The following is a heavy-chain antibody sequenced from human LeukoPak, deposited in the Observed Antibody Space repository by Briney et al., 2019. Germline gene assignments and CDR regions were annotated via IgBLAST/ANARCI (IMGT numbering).Heavy chain of an antibody. CDR1: GFTFSDYY. CDR2: ISSSGSTI. CDR3: ARDRLPTYYYGMDV. Sequence: GGSLRLSCAASGFTFSDYYMSWIRQAPGKGLEWVSYISSSGSTIYYADSVKGRFTISRDNAKNSLYLQMNSLRAEDTAVYYCARDRLPTYYYGMDVWGQGTTVTVSS. V-gene: IGHV3-11*04. J-gene: IGHJ6*02.